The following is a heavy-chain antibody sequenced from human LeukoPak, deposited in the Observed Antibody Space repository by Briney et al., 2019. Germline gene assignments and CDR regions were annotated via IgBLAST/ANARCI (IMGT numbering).Heavy chain of an antibody. J-gene: IGHJ6*02. Sequence: PSETLSLTCTVSGGSISSYYWSWIGQPPGKGLEWIGYIYYSGSTNYKPSLKSRVTISVDTSKNQLSLKLNPVTAADTAVYYCARGVDYDNNYFQYGMDVWGRGTTVTVSS. CDR2: IYYSGST. V-gene: IGHV4-59*01. D-gene: IGHD3-9*01. CDR3: ARGVDYDNNYFQYGMDV. CDR1: GGSISSYY.